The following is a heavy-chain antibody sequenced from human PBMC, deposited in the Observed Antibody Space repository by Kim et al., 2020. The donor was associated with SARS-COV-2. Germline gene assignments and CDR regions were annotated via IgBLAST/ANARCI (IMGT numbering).Heavy chain of an antibody. CDR2: IKQDGSEK. V-gene: IGHV3-7*01. Sequence: GGSLRLSCAASGFTFISYWMTWVRQAPGKGLEWVANIKQDGSEKNYVDSVKGRFTISRDNAKNSLYLQMNSLRAEDTAVYYCTRGRSTWYFWGQGTLVTV. J-gene: IGHJ4*02. CDR1: GFTFISYW. D-gene: IGHD6-13*01. CDR3: TRGRSTWYF.